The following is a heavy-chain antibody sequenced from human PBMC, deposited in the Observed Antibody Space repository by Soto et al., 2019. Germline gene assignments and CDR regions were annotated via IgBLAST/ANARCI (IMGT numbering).Heavy chain of an antibody. D-gene: IGHD3-10*01. CDR1: GFTFSSYW. V-gene: IGHV3-7*03. J-gene: IGHJ6*02. Sequence: GGSLRLSCAASGFTFSSYWMSWVRQAPGKGLEWVANIKQDGSEKYYVDSVKGRFTISRDNAKNSLYLQMNSLRAEDTAVYYCARVPYGSGSYYKIYYYYYGMDVWGQGTTVTVSS. CDR3: ARVPYGSGSYYKIYYYYYGMDV. CDR2: IKQDGSEK.